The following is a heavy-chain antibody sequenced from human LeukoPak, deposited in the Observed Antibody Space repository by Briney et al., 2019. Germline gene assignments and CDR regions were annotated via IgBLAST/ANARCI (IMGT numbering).Heavy chain of an antibody. D-gene: IGHD1-1*01. CDR2: FYTSGKT. J-gene: IGHJ3*02. V-gene: IGHV4-4*07. CDR1: GGSISGYY. CDR3: ARETRYNWNDVFDI. Sequence: SETLSLTCTVSGGSISGYYWSWIRQPAGKGLEWIGRFYTSGKTNYNPSLKSRVTMSVDTSKNQFSLKLSSVTAADTAVFYCARETRYNWNDVFDIWGQGTMVTVSS.